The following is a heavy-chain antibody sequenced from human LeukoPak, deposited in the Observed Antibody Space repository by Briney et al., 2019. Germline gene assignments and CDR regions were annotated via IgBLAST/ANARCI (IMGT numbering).Heavy chain of an antibody. CDR1: GGTFSSYA. Sequence: ASVNVSCKASGGTFSSYAISWVRQAPGQGLEWMGWISAYNGNTNYAQKLQGRVTMTTDTSTSTAYMELRSLRSDDTAVYYCARDSGIAKKRGDYWGQGTLVTVSS. J-gene: IGHJ4*02. V-gene: IGHV1-18*01. CDR3: ARDSGIAKKRGDY. CDR2: ISAYNGNT. D-gene: IGHD6-13*01.